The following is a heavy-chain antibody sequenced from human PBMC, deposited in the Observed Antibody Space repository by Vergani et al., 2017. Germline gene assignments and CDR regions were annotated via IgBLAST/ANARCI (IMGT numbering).Heavy chain of an antibody. Sequence: QITLKESGPTLVKPTQTLTLTCTFSGFSLNTRGVSVAWIRQPPGKALDWLALIYWNDDQHYSPSLNNRVTITKDTSKNQVVLTITNMDYVDTGTYYCVYRKTECGTTGCFYPFDYYYDMDVWGKGTTVTVSS. CDR1: GFSLNTRGVS. CDR3: VYRKTECGTTGCFYPFDYYYDMDV. D-gene: IGHD1-7*01. CDR2: IYWNDDQ. V-gene: IGHV2-5*04. J-gene: IGHJ6*03.